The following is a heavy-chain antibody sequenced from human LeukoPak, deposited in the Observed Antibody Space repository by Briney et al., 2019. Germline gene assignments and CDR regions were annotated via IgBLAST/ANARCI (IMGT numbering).Heavy chain of an antibody. CDR3: AKDGDVLRFLEWLLPTDNWFDP. D-gene: IGHD3-3*01. V-gene: IGHV3-7*03. CDR2: INHNGNVN. Sequence: GGSLRLSCAASGFTFSSYWMNWARQAPGKGLEWVASINHNGNVNYYVDSVKGRFTISRDNAKNSLYLQMSNLRAEDTAVYYCAKDGDVLRFLEWLLPTDNWFDPWGQGTLVTVSS. CDR1: GFTFSSYW. J-gene: IGHJ5*02.